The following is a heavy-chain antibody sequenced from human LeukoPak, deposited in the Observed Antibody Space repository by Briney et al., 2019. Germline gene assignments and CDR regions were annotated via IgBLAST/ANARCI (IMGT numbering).Heavy chain of an antibody. V-gene: IGHV4-28*01. D-gene: IGHD3-22*01. CDR1: GYSISRSNW. CDR2: IYHSRST. CDR3: ARTLIFDNRHRGAFDI. Sequence: EPSDTLSLTCDVSGYSISRSNWWGWIRQPPGKGLEWIGYIYHSRSTYYNPSLRSRVTMSQDTSKNQFSLKLSSVTAVDTAGYYCARTLIFDNRHRGAFDIWGQGTMVTVSS. J-gene: IGHJ3*02.